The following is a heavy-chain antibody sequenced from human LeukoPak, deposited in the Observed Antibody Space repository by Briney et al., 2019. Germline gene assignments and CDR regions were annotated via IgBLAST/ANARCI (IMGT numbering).Heavy chain of an antibody. CDR2: ISSSGSTI. CDR3: AIMHGYYDGSGYWVQ. Sequence: GGSLRLSCAASGFTFSDYYMSWIRQAPGKGLEWVSYISSSGSTIYYADSVKGRFTISRDNAKNSLYLQMNSLRDEDTALYYCAIMHGYYDGSGYWVQWGQGTLVTVSS. D-gene: IGHD3-22*01. J-gene: IGHJ4*02. V-gene: IGHV3-11*01. CDR1: GFTFSDYY.